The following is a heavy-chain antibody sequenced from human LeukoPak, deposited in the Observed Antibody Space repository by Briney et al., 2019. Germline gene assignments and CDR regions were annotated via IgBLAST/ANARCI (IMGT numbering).Heavy chain of an antibody. CDR3: ARDLYDTSPGENFDY. D-gene: IGHD5/OR15-5a*01. J-gene: IGHJ4*02. CDR2: INCNSGGT. CDR1: GYTFTGYH. V-gene: IGHV1-2*02. Sequence: GASVKVSCKASGYTFTGYHIHWVRQAPGQGPEWMGWINCNSGGTKYAQKFQGRVTMTRDTSISTAYVELSGLRSDDTAVYYCARDLYDTSPGENFDYWGQGTLVTVSS.